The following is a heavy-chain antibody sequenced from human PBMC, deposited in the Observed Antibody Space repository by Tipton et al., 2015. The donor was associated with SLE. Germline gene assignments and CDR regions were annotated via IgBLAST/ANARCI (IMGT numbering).Heavy chain of an antibody. J-gene: IGHJ4*02. Sequence: SLRLSCAASGFTFSSYDMHWVRQAPGKGLEWVAVISYDGSNTYYADSVKGRFTISRDNSKNTLYLQMNSLRAEDTAVYYCAREGYNGYDRGDYWGQGTLVTVSS. CDR1: GFTFSSYD. CDR2: ISYDGSNT. CDR3: AREGYNGYDRGDY. V-gene: IGHV3-30-3*01. D-gene: IGHD5-12*01.